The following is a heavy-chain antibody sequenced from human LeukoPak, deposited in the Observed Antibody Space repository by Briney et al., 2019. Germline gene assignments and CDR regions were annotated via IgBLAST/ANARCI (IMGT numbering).Heavy chain of an antibody. D-gene: IGHD2-15*01. CDR1: GGTFSSYA. CDR3: AVTYCSGGSCYARYYFDY. J-gene: IGHJ4*02. V-gene: IGHV1-69*04. Sequence: SLKVSCKASGGTFSSYAISWVRQAPGQGLEWMGRIIPILGIANYAQKFQGRVTITADKSTSTAYMELSSLRSEDTAVYYCAVTYCSGGSCYARYYFDYWGQGTLVTVSS. CDR2: IIPILGIA.